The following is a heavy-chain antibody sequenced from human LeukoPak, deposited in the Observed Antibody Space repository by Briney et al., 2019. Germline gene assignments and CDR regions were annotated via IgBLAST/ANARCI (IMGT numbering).Heavy chain of an antibody. D-gene: IGHD5-24*01. CDR1: GGSFSGYY. CDR2: INHSGST. J-gene: IGHJ3*02. CDR3: ARPPITADAFDI. Sequence: SETLSLTCAVYGGSFSGYYWSWIRQPPGKGLEWIGEINHSGSTNYNPSLKSRVTISVDTSKNQFSLKPSSVTAADTAVYYCARPPITADAFDIWGQGTMVTVSS. V-gene: IGHV4-34*01.